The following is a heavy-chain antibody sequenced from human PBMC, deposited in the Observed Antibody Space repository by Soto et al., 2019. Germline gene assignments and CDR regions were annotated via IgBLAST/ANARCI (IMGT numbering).Heavy chain of an antibody. J-gene: IGHJ4*02. V-gene: IGHV4-59*01. Sequence: PSETLSLTCTVSGGSISSYSWSWIRQPPGKGLEWIGNIHYNGNTKYSPSLKSRVTMSVDTSKNHFSLKLISVTTADTAVYFCAREGNLGRLMQPLDSWGQGTLVTVSS. D-gene: IGHD2-21*01. CDR3: AREGNLGRLMQPLDS. CDR2: IHYNGNT. CDR1: GGSISSYS.